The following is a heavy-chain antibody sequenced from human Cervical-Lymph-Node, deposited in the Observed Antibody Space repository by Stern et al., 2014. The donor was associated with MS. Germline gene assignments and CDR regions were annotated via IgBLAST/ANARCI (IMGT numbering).Heavy chain of an antibody. CDR2: ISYDGRDK. J-gene: IGHJ4*02. Sequence: VQLVQSGGGVVQPGRSLRLSCAASGFVFRRYALHWVRQAPGKGLEWVALISYDGRDKYYTESVKGRFTVSRDTSNNTVDLEMNSLRLEDTAVYYCAKGGSGSYLDWGQGSLVTVSS. D-gene: IGHD1-26*01. CDR3: AKGGSGSYLD. CDR1: GFVFRRYA. V-gene: IGHV3-30*04.